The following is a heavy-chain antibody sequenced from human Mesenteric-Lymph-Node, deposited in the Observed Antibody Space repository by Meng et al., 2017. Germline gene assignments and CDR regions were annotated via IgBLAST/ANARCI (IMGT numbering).Heavy chain of an antibody. CDR2: IHSSGST. D-gene: IGHD3-10*01. V-gene: IGHV4-31*03. J-gene: IGHJ5*02. CDR3: ARASYGSGSPLGESWFDP. Sequence: GHGVGQLSVTMSLPCTCSGGSLNSGGYVWCWMRQHPGKGLEWIGYIHSSGSTYYNPSLRSRLTISVDTSKNQFSLKLSCVTAADTAVYYCARASYGSGSPLGESWFDPWGQGTLVTVSS. CDR1: GGSLNSGGYV.